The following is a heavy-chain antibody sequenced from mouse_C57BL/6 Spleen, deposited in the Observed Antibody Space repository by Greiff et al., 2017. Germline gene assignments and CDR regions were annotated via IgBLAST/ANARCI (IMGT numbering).Heavy chain of an antibody. CDR2: IYPGDGDT. CDR3: ARNGERDYFDY. CDR1: GYAFSSSW. Sequence: QVQLQQSGPELVKPGASVKISCKASGYAFSSSWMNWVKQRPGKGLEWIGRIYPGDGDTNYNGKFKGKATLTADKSSSTAYMQLSSLTSEDSAVYCWARNGERDYFDYWGQGTTLTVSS. V-gene: IGHV1-82*01. J-gene: IGHJ2*01.